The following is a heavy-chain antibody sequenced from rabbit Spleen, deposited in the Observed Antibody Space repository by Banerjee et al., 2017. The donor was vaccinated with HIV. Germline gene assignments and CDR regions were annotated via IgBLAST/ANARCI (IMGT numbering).Heavy chain of an antibody. V-gene: IGHV1S40*01. Sequence: QSLEESGGDLVKPGASLTLTCSASGVSFSSNYYMCWVRQAPGKGLEWIACIAVGSSGTTYYANWAKGRFTISKTSSTTVTLQMTSLTAADTATYFCARNFDLWGQGTLVTVS. CDR3: ARNFDL. J-gene: IGHJ4*01. CDR1: GVSFSSNYY. CDR2: IAVGSSGTT.